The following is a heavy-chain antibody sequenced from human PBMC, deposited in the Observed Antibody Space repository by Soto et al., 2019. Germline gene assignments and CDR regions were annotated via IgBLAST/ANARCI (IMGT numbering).Heavy chain of an antibody. CDR3: ARTPRFDYYDSSGYYHPQYFDY. D-gene: IGHD3-22*01. Sequence: SSETLSLTCTVSGGSSSSYYWSWIRQPPGKGLEWIGYIYYSGSTNYNPSLKSRVTISVDTSKNLFSLKLSSVTAADTAVYYCARTPRFDYYDSSGYYHPQYFDYWGQGTLVTVSS. J-gene: IGHJ4*02. V-gene: IGHV4-59*01. CDR2: IYYSGST. CDR1: GGSSSSYY.